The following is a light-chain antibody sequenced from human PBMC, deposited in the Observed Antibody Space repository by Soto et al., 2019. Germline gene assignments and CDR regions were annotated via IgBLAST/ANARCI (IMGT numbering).Light chain of an antibody. V-gene: IGLV1-40*01. CDR3: QSYDSSLSGGSV. Sequence: QSALTQSPSVSGAPGQRVSISCPGTSSNIGAGFDVHWYQQLPGTAPKLLIYGNNNRPSGVPDRFSGSKSGTSASLAITGLQAEDEADYYCQSYDSSLSGGSVFGTGTKLTVL. CDR1: SSNIGAGFD. J-gene: IGLJ1*01. CDR2: GNN.